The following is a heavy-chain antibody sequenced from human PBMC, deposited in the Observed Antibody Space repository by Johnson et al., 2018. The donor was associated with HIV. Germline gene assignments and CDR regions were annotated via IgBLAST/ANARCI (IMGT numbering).Heavy chain of an antibody. CDR2: MWYDGSNK. CDR1: GFSFGDYG. CDR3: AKDQWSSSWTNDAFDI. Sequence: VQLVESGGGLVQPGRSLRLSCTASGFSFGDYGMSWVRQAPGKGLEWVAVMWYDGSNKYYADSVKGRFTISRDNSKNTLYLQMNSLRAEDTAVYYCAKDQWSSSWTNDAFDIWGQGTMVTVSS. D-gene: IGHD6-13*01. J-gene: IGHJ3*02. V-gene: IGHV3-33*06.